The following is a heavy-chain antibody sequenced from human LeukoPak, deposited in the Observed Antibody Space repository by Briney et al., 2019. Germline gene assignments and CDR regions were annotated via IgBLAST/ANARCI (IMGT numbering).Heavy chain of an antibody. CDR1: GYTFTTYY. CDR3: AICIAAAGTVDY. V-gene: IGHV1-18*04. J-gene: IGHJ4*02. D-gene: IGHD6-13*01. CDR2: ISAYNGNT. Sequence: ASVKVSCKASGYTFTTYYMHWVRQAPGQGLEWMGWISAYNGNTNYAQKLQGRVTMTTDTSTSTAYMELRSLRSDDTAVYYCAICIAAAGTVDYWGQGTLVTVSS.